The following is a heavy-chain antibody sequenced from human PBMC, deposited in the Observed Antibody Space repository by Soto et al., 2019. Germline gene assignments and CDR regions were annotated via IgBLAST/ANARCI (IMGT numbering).Heavy chain of an antibody. Sequence: PVGSLRLSCVASGFTFSTYWMSWVRQAPGKGLEWVANIKQDGSEKYYVDSVKDRFTISRDNAKNSLYLQMNSLRAEDSAVYYCVRVCQGCGLTYHCYCTGVWDQAT. J-gene: IGHJ6*02. CDR3: VRVCQGCGLTYHCYCTGV. CDR1: GFTFSTYW. CDR2: IKQDGSEK. V-gene: IGHV3-7*01. D-gene: IGHD5-12*01.